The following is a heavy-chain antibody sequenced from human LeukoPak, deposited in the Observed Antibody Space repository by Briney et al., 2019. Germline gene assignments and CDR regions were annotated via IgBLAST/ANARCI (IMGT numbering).Heavy chain of an antibody. CDR1: GGSISSGDYY. J-gene: IGHJ6*03. Sequence: PSQTLSLTCTVSGGSISSGDYYWSWIRQPPGKGLEWIGYIYYSGSTYYNPSIKSRVTISVDTSKNQFSLKLSSVTAADTAVYYCARVVFYYYYMDVWGKGTTVTVSS. V-gene: IGHV4-30-4*08. CDR2: IYYSGST. CDR3: ARVVFYYYYMDV.